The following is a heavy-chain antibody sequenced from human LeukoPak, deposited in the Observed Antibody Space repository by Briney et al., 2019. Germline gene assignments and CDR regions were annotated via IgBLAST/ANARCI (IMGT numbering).Heavy chain of an antibody. CDR3: ERHLENQLGTYDAFYI. V-gene: IGHV4-39*01. CDR2: IYYSGST. CDR1: GGSISSSSYY. J-gene: IGHJ3*02. D-gene: IGHD2-2*01. Sequence: TLSLTCTVSGGSISSSSYYWGWIRQPPGKGLEWIGSIYYSGSTYSNPSLKSRLTISVDTSKNQFSLKLSCVTAADTAMYYCERHLENQLGTYDAFYIWGQGKMVTVSS.